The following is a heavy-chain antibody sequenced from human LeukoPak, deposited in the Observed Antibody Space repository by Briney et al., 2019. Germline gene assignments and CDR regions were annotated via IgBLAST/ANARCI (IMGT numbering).Heavy chain of an antibody. V-gene: IGHV4-39*07. Sequence: SETLSLTCIVSGGSISSTSYYWGWLRQPPGKGLEWIGSIYHSGSTYYNPSLKSRVTISVDTSKNQFSLKLSSVTAADTAVYYCARDQVPTEARGIAVAGPRPDFDPWGQGTLVTVSS. J-gene: IGHJ5*02. CDR2: IYHSGST. CDR3: ARDQVPTEARGIAVAGPRPDFDP. D-gene: IGHD6-19*01. CDR1: GGSISSTSYY.